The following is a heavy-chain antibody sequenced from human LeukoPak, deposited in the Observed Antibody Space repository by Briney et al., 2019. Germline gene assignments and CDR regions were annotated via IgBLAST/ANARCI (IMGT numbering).Heavy chain of an antibody. J-gene: IGHJ3*02. Sequence: SETLSLTCTVSGGSISSYYWSWIRQPAGKGLEWIGRIYTSGSTNYNPSLKSRVTISVDTSKNQFSLKLSSVTAANTAVYFCARGPYSYDSSGAFDIWGQGTMVTVSS. CDR1: GGSISSYY. CDR3: ARGPYSYDSSGAFDI. V-gene: IGHV4-4*07. CDR2: IYTSGST. D-gene: IGHD3-22*01.